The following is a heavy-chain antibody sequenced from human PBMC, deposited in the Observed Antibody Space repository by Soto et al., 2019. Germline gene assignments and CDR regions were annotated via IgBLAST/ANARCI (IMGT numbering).Heavy chain of an antibody. V-gene: IGHV3-30*18. CDR3: AKDHSHARYYCNYMDA. CDR2: ISYEGSNI. Sequence: QVRLVESGGGVVQPGTSLRLSCAASGFTFGTYGMHWVRQAPGKGLEWVASISYEGSNIYYSDSVKGRFTISRDSSENTLFLQMNSVGAGDTGVYYCAKDHSHARYYCNYMDAWGRGASVTVSS. J-gene: IGHJ6*03. D-gene: IGHD2-21*01. CDR1: GFTFGTYG.